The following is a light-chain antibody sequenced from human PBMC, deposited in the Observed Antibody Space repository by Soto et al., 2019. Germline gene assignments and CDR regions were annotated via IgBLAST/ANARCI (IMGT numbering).Light chain of an antibody. V-gene: IGLV1-44*01. CDR3: AACDDSVTDSV. J-gene: IGLJ2*01. CDR2: SND. Sequence: QSVLTQPPSASGTPGQRVTISCSGRGSNIGGNGVNWYQQLPGTAPKLLIYSNDQRPSRVPHRFSGSKSGSSASLAISGLQSEAEAEYYCAACDDSVTDSVFGGGTKLTVL. CDR1: GSNIGGNG.